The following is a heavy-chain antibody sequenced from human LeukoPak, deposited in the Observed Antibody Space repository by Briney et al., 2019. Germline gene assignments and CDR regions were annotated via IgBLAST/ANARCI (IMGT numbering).Heavy chain of an antibody. D-gene: IGHD3-22*01. CDR2: IIPIFGTA. CDR3: ARDGRSYYYDSSGYQNDY. J-gene: IGHJ4*02. CDR1: GGTFRRFG. Sequence: GASVKVSCKASGGTFRRFGMSWVRQAPGQGLEWMGGIIPIFGTANYAQKFQGRVTMTTDTSTSTAYMELRSLRSDDTAVYYCARDGRSYYYDSSGYQNDYWGQGTLVTVSS. V-gene: IGHV1-69*05.